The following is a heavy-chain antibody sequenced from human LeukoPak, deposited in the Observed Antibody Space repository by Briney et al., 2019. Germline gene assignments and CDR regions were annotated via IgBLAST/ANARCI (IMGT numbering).Heavy chain of an antibody. CDR1: GGTFSSYA. CDR2: ISAYNGNT. J-gene: IGHJ3*02. D-gene: IGHD1-20*01. CDR3: ARDSNWNDSPDAFDI. V-gene: IGHV1-18*01. Sequence: GASVKVSCKASGGTFSSYAISWVRQAPGQGLEWMGWISAYNGNTNYAQKLQGRVTMTTDTSTSTAYMELRSLRSDDTAVYYCARDSNWNDSPDAFDIWGQGTMVTVSS.